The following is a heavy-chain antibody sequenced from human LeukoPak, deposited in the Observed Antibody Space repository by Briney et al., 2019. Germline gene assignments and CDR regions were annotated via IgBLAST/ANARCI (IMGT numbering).Heavy chain of an antibody. V-gene: IGHV4-39*07. CDR1: GGSISSDISY. J-gene: IGHJ4*02. CDR2: IFYSGSS. D-gene: IGHD5-12*01. CDR3: ARDRGGDIVAPFDY. Sequence: SETLSLTCTVSGGSISSDISYWAWVRQPPEKGLEWIGTIFYSGSSYYNPSLKSRVTISVDTSKNQFSLKLSSVTAADTAVYYCARDRGGDIVAPFDYWGQGTLVTVSS.